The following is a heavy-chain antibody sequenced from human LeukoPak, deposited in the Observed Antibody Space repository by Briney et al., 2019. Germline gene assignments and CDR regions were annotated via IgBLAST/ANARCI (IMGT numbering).Heavy chain of an antibody. V-gene: IGHV1-18*04. D-gene: IGHD3-22*01. Sequence: ASVKVSCKASGYTFTSYGVSWVRQAPGQGLEWMGWISVYNGNTKSAQKFQGRVTMTTDTSTSTVYLELTNLRPDDTAVYYCGMDYYDSNDYPWGPGTLVTVSS. CDR2: ISVYNGNT. J-gene: IGHJ5*02. CDR3: GMDYYDSNDYP. CDR1: GYTFTSYG.